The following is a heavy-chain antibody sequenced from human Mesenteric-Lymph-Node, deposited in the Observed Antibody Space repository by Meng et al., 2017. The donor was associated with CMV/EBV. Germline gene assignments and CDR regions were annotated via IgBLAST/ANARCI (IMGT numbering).Heavy chain of an antibody. Sequence: SLKISCAASGFTFSNFAMSWVRQAPGKGLEWVSGITWNRGRIIYADSVKGRFTIYRYNAENSLYLQMNNLREEDTAIYYCAKGRWDDFWNGYFFDYWGQGTLVTVSS. D-gene: IGHD3-3*01. V-gene: IGHV3-9*01. J-gene: IGHJ4*02. CDR3: AKGRWDDFWNGYFFDY. CDR2: ITWNRGRI. CDR1: GFTFSNFA.